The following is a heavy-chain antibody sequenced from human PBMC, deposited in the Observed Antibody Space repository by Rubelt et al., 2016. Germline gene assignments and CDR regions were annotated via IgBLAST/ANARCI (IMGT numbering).Heavy chain of an antibody. J-gene: IGHJ4*02. Sequence: QVQLQQWGAGLLKPSETLSLTCAVYGESFSGYYWNWIRQPPGKGLEWIGEINHSGRTNYNPSLKSRVTISVDTSKNQFSLKLSSVTAADTAVYYWARLWSGYYLVDYWGQGTLVTVSS. CDR2: INHSGRT. CDR3: ARLWSGYYLVDY. CDR1: GESFSGYY. V-gene: IGHV4-34*01. D-gene: IGHD3-3*01.